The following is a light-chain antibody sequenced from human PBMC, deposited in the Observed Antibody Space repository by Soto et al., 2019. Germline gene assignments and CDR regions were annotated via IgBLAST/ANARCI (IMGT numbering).Light chain of an antibody. J-gene: IGLJ3*02. Sequence: QSALTQPASVSGSPGQSITISCTGTSSDVGGYNYVSWYQQHPGKAPKLMIYEVSNRPSGVYNRFSGSESGNTASLTISGLQAEDEADYYCSSYTSSSTRVFGGGTKLTVL. CDR3: SSYTSSSTRV. CDR2: EVS. CDR1: SSDVGGYNY. V-gene: IGLV2-14*01.